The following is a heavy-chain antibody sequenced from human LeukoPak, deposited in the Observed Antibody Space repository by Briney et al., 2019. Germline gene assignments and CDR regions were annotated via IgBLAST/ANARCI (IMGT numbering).Heavy chain of an antibody. CDR1: GGSFSGYY. J-gene: IGHJ4*02. CDR2: INHSGST. CDR3: VRTWSRIRRFDY. D-gene: IGHD2-15*01. V-gene: IGHV4-34*01. Sequence: SETLSLTCAVYGGSFSGYYWSWIRQPPGKGLEWIGEINHSGSTNYNPSLKSRVTISVDTSKNQFSLKLSSVTAADTAVYYCVRTWSRIRRFDYWGQGTLVTVSS.